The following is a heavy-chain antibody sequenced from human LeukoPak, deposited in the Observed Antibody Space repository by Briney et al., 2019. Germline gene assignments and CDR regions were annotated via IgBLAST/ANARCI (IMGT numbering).Heavy chain of an antibody. CDR3: ARLISSSWYWFDP. Sequence: SETLSLTCTVSGGSIRSSSYYWGWIRQPPGKGLEWIGNIYYSGSTYYNPSLKSRVTMSVDTSKSQFSLKLSSVTAADTAVYYCARLISSSWYWFDPWGQGTLVTVSS. J-gene: IGHJ5*02. CDR1: GGSIRSSSYY. D-gene: IGHD6-13*01. V-gene: IGHV4-39*07. CDR2: IYYSGST.